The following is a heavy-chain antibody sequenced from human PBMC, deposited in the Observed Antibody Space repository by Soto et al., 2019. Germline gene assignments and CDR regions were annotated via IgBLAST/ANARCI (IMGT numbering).Heavy chain of an antibody. CDR3: ARDEGGYCSTTSCYHFDC. CDR1: GYTFTSYG. D-gene: IGHD2-2*01. Sequence: ASVKVSCKASGYTFTSYGISWVRQAPVRGLEWMGWISAYNGNTNYAQKLQGRVTMTTDTSTSTAYMELRSLRSDDTAVYYCARDEGGYCSTTSCYHFDCWGKGTLLTVSS. V-gene: IGHV1-18*04. J-gene: IGHJ4*02. CDR2: ISAYNGNT.